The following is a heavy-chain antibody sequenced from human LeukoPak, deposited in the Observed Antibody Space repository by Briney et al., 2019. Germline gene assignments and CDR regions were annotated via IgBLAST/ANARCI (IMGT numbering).Heavy chain of an antibody. CDR3: ARANDDSSGYYAFDI. J-gene: IGHJ3*02. CDR2: IYSGGST. CDR1: GFTVSSNY. V-gene: IGHV3-53*01. Sequence: GGSLRLSCAASGFTVSSNYMSWVRQAPGKGLEWVSVIYSGGSTYYADSVKGRFTISRDNSKNTLYLQMNSLRAEDTAVYYCARANDDSSGYYAFDIWAQGTMATVST. D-gene: IGHD3-22*01.